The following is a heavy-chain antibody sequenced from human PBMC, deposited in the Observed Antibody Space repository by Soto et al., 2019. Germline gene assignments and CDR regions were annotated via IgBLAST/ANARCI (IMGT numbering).Heavy chain of an antibody. V-gene: IGHV4-31*03. D-gene: IGHD3-22*01. Sequence: QVQLQESGPGLVKPSQTLSLTCTVSGGSISSGGYYWSWIRQHPGKGLEGIGYIYYSGSTYYNPSLKSRVTISVDTSKNQFSLKLSSVTAADTAVYYCARAQTYYYDSSGYYIDYWGQGTLVTVSS. CDR2: IYYSGST. CDR3: ARAQTYYYDSSGYYIDY. J-gene: IGHJ4*02. CDR1: GGSISSGGYY.